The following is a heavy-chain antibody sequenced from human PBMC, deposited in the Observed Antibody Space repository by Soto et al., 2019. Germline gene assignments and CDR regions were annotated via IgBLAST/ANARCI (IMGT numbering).Heavy chain of an antibody. CDR2: ISSGSSYI. D-gene: IGHD3-16*01. Sequence: TGGSLRLSCAASGFTFSSYSMNWVRQAPGKGLEWVSSISSGSSYIYYADSVKGRFTISRDNAKNSLYLQMNSLRAEDTAVYYCARDYTHDAFDIWGQGTMVTVSS. J-gene: IGHJ3*02. CDR1: GFTFSSYS. V-gene: IGHV3-21*01. CDR3: ARDYTHDAFDI.